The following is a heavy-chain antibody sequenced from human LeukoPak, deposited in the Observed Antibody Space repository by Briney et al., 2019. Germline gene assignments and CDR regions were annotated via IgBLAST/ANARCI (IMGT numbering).Heavy chain of an antibody. D-gene: IGHD4-17*01. V-gene: IGHV4-39*01. CDR3: VRRPNLPADDGDYWRFDI. J-gene: IGHJ3*02. Sequence: PSETLSLTCSSSGVSINRSVYYWGWIRQPPGQRLEWIGNIYYTGGTYYNPSLKSRVSMSVDTSKNQFSLNLTSVTAADTAVYFCVRRPNLPADDGDYWRFDIWGQGRRVTVSS. CDR1: GVSINRSVYY. CDR2: IYYTGGT.